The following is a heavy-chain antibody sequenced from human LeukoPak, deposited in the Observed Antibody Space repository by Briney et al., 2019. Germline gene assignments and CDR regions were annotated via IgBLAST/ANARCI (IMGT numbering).Heavy chain of an antibody. J-gene: IGHJ4*02. Sequence: SETLSLTCTVSGGSISSYYWSWIRQPPGKGLEWIGYIYYSGSTNYNPSLKSRVTISVDTSKNQFSLKLSSVTATDTAVYYCARDYYDSSGYYYYNYWGQGTLVTVSS. CDR2: IYYSGST. CDR1: GGSISSYY. D-gene: IGHD3-22*01. V-gene: IGHV4-59*01. CDR3: ARDYYDSSGYYYYNY.